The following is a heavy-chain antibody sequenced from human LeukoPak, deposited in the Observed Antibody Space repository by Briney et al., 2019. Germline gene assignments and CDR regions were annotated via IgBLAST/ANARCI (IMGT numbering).Heavy chain of an antibody. V-gene: IGHV4-39*07. J-gene: IGHJ4*02. CDR1: GGSISSSIYY. D-gene: IGHD1-26*01. Sequence: WETLSLTCTVSGGSISSSIYYWGWIPQPPGKGLGWCVSIYYSGSTYYNPSLKSRVTISVDKSKNQFSLKLSSVTAEDTAVYYCARVVGNSGSYYYDYWGQGTLVTVSS. CDR3: ARVVGNSGSYYYDY. CDR2: IYYSGST.